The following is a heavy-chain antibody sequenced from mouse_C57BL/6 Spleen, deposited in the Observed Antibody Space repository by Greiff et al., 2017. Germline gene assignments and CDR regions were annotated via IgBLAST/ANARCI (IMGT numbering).Heavy chain of an antibody. J-gene: IGHJ4*01. CDR3: ARSVTGTGNAMDY. CDR1: GYTFTSYW. D-gene: IGHD4-1*01. Sequence: QVQLQQPGAELVKPGASVKMSCKASGYTFTSYWITWVKQRPGQGLEGIGDIYPGSGSTNYNEKFKSKATLTVDTSSSTAYMQLSSLTSEDSAVYYCARSVTGTGNAMDYWGQGTSVTVSS. CDR2: IYPGSGST. V-gene: IGHV1-55*01.